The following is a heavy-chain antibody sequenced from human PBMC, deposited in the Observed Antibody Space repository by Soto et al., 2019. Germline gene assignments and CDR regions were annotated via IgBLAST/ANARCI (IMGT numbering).Heavy chain of an antibody. Sequence: GASVKVSCKASGYTFTSYGISRVRQAPGQGLEWMGWISAYNGNTNYAQKLQGRVTMTTDTSTSTAYMELRSLRSDDTAVYYCARVLRFFEWLPDAFYIWGQGTMVTVSS. D-gene: IGHD3-3*01. CDR3: ARVLRFFEWLPDAFYI. CDR2: ISAYNGNT. CDR1: GYTFTSYG. J-gene: IGHJ3*02. V-gene: IGHV1-18*01.